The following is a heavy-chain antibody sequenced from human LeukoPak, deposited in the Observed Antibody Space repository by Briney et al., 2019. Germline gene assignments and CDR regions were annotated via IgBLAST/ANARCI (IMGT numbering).Heavy chain of an antibody. J-gene: IGHJ5*02. Sequence: SETLSLTCTVSGGSISSYYWSWIRQPPGKGLEWMGYIYYSGSTNYNPSLKSRVTISVDTSKNQFSLKLSSVTAADTAVYYCARAGGDVVVPAAMGWFDPWGQGTLVTVSS. V-gene: IGHV4-59*01. CDR2: IYYSGST. CDR3: ARAGGDVVVPAAMGWFDP. CDR1: GGSISSYY. D-gene: IGHD2-2*01.